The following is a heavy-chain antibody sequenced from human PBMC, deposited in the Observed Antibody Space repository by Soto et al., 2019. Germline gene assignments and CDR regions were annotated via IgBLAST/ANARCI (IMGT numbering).Heavy chain of an antibody. D-gene: IGHD2-21*01. J-gene: IGHJ5*02. CDR1: GYTFTGYY. CDR3: ARGVHLLWLDQNWFDP. Sequence: ASVKVSCKASGYTFTGYYMHWVRQAPGQGREWMGWINPNSGGTNYAQKFQGWVTMTRDTSISTAYMELSRLRSDDTAVYYCARGVHLLWLDQNWFDPWGQGTLVTVSS. V-gene: IGHV1-2*04. CDR2: INPNSGGT.